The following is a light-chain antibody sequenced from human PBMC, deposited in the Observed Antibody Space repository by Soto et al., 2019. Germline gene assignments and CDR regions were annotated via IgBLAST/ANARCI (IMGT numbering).Light chain of an antibody. J-gene: IGLJ1*01. CDR3: SSYAGNNKYV. CDR1: SSDVGGYNY. V-gene: IGLV2-8*01. Sequence: QSVLTQPPSASGSLGQSVTISCTGTSSDVGGYNYVSWYQQHPGKAPKLMISEVSKRPSGVPDRFSGAKSGNAASLTVSGLKAEDEADYYCSSYAGNNKYVFGAGTKLTVL. CDR2: EVS.